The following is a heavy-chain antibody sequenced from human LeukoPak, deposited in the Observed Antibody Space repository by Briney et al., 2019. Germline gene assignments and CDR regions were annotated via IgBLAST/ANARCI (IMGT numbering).Heavy chain of an antibody. J-gene: IGHJ5*02. CDR1: GYTFTGYY. CDR3: ARGLAVTPYNWFDP. V-gene: IGHV3-33*01. Sequence: SCKASGYTFTGYYMHWVRQAPGKGLEWVAVIWYDGSNKYYADSVKGRFTISRDNSKSTLYLQMNSLRAEDTAVYYCARGLAVTPYNWFDPWGQGTLVTVSS. D-gene: IGHD4-17*01. CDR2: IWYDGSNK.